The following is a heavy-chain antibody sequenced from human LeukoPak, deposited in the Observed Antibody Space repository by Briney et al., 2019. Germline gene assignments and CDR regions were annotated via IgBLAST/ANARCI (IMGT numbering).Heavy chain of an antibody. CDR1: GYTFTGYH. J-gene: IGHJ4*02. V-gene: IGHV1-69*13. CDR3: ASEGDDYGSGSSYDY. Sequence: SVKVSCKASGYTFTGYHIHWVRQAPGQGLEWMGGIIPIFGTANYAQKFQGRVTITADESTSTAYMELSSLRSEDTAVYYCASEGDDYGSGSSYDYWGQGTLVTVSS. D-gene: IGHD3-10*01. CDR2: IIPIFGTA.